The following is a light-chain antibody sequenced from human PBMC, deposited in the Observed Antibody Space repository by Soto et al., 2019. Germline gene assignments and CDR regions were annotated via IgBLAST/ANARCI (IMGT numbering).Light chain of an antibody. J-gene: IGLJ3*02. Sequence: QSALTQPASVSGSPGQSITISCSGSNSNIGSHTVHWYQHLPGAAPKLLIYDNDQRPSGVPDRFSGSKSGSAASLAISGLQSDDESDYYCASWDDSLNVWLFGGGTKLTVL. CDR2: DND. CDR3: ASWDDSLNVWL. V-gene: IGLV1-44*01. CDR1: NSNIGSHT.